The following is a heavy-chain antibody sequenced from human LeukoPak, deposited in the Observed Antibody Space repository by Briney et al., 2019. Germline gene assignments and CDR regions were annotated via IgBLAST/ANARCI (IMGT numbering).Heavy chain of an antibody. J-gene: IGHJ6*03. V-gene: IGHV1-18*01. Sequence: GASVKVSCKASGYTFTSYGISWVRQAPGQGLEWMGWISAYNGNTNYAQKLQGRVTMTTDTSTSTAYMELRSLRSDDTAVYYCARGYYDPLYYYYYMDVWGKGTTVTVSS. CDR2: ISAYNGNT. CDR1: GYTFTSYG. D-gene: IGHD3-3*01. CDR3: ARGYYDPLYYYYYMDV.